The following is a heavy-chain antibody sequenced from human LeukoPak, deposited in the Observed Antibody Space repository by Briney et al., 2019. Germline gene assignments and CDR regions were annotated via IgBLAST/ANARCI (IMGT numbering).Heavy chain of an antibody. D-gene: IGHD3-10*01. Sequence: ASVKVSCKASGGTFSSYAISWVRQAPGQGLEWMGRIIPILGIANYAQKFQGRVTITADKSTSTAYMELSSLRSEDTAVYYCARGSGREFLHDAFDIWGQGTMVTVSS. CDR3: ARGSGREFLHDAFDI. CDR1: GGTFSSYA. J-gene: IGHJ3*02. V-gene: IGHV1-69*04. CDR2: IIPILGIA.